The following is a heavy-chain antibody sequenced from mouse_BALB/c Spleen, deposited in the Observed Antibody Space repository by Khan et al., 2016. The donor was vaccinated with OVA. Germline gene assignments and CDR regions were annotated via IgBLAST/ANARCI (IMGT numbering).Heavy chain of an antibody. J-gene: IGHJ3*01. Sequence: QVQLQQPGAELVKPGTSVKLSCKSSGYTFTSYYMYWVKKRPGQGLEWIGGINPSNGETIFNEKFKSKATLTVDRSSSTAYMQLNSLTSEDSAVYSYTGSAYGDPFAYWGQGTLVTVSA. CDR3: TGSAYGDPFAY. CDR1: GYTFTSYY. V-gene: IGHV1S81*02. D-gene: IGHD2-13*01. CDR2: INPSNGET.